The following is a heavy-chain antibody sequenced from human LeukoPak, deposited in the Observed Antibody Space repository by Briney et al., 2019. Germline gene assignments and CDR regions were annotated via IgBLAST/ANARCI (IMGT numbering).Heavy chain of an antibody. CDR3: AKESANWGYNWFDP. V-gene: IGHV3-23*01. CDR1: GFTFSSYA. D-gene: IGHD7-27*01. Sequence: GGSLRPSCAASGFTFSSYAMSWVRQAPGKGLEWVSAISAGGTSTYYADSVKGRFTISRDNSKNTLYLQMNSLRAEDTAIYYCAKESANWGYNWFDPWGQGTLVTVSS. CDR2: ISAGGTST. J-gene: IGHJ5*02.